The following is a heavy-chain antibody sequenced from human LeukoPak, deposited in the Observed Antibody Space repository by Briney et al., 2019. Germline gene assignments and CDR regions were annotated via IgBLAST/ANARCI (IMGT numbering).Heavy chain of an antibody. CDR1: GYTLTELS. J-gene: IGHJ4*02. D-gene: IGHD3-22*01. Sequence: ASVKVSCKVSGYTLTELSMHWVRQAPGKGLEWMGGFDPEDGETIYAQKFQGRVTMTEDTSTDTAYMELSSLRSEDTAVYYCATANSYYYDSSGYLFDYWGQGTLVTVSS. V-gene: IGHV1-24*01. CDR3: ATANSYYYDSSGYLFDY. CDR2: FDPEDGET.